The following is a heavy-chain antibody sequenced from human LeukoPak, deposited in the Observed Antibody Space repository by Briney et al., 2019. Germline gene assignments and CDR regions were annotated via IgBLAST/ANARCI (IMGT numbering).Heavy chain of an antibody. CDR1: GVTLSSYW. V-gene: IGHV3-7*01. Sequence: GALRLSCAASGVTLSSYWMNLARQAPGKGLGWVANIKEDGSEKYYVDSVKGRFTISRDNAKNSVYLQMNSLRAEDTAVYYCARGRFNYDSTGYSSFYYWGQGTLVTVSS. J-gene: IGHJ4*02. CDR3: ARGRFNYDSTGYSSFYY. D-gene: IGHD3-22*01. CDR2: IKEDGSEK.